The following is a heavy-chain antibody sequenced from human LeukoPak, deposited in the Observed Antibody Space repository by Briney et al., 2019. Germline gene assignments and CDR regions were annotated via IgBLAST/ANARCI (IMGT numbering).Heavy chain of an antibody. Sequence: GGSLRLSCAASGFTFSSYWMSWVRQAPGKGLEWVSGISGSGGSTYYADSVKGRFTISRDNSKNTLNLQMNSLRVEDMAVYYCAKDRRYSSSSTPFDIWGQGTMVTVSS. V-gene: IGHV3-23*01. D-gene: IGHD6-6*01. J-gene: IGHJ3*02. CDR1: GFTFSSYW. CDR3: AKDRRYSSSSTPFDI. CDR2: ISGSGGST.